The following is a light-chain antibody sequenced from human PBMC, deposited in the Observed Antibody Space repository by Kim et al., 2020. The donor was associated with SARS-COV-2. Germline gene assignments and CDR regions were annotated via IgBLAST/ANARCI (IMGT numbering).Light chain of an antibody. CDR2: GGS. CDR3: SQYYSLPLT. CDR1: QNVFFSSNNQNL. J-gene: IGKJ4*01. V-gene: IGKV4-1*01. Sequence: ATIHCKSRQNVFFSSNNQNLVALFQQKPGHPPKRLIQGGSARGSGVPERFTDSGSGTDFTHTIDSLQAEDVAAYFCSQYYSLPLTFGGGTNLEI.